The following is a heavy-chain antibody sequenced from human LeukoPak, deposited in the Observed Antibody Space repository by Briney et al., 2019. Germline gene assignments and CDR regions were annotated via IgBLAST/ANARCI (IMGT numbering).Heavy chain of an antibody. CDR2: ISGSGGST. CDR1: GFTFSSYA. D-gene: IGHD3-3*01. CDR3: ASSTILGFDY. Sequence: GGSLRLSCAASGFTFSSYAMSWVRQAPGKGLEWVSAISGSGGSTYSADSVKGRFTISRDNSKNTLYLQMNSLRAEDTAVYYCASSTILGFDYWGQGTLVTVSS. V-gene: IGHV3-23*01. J-gene: IGHJ4*02.